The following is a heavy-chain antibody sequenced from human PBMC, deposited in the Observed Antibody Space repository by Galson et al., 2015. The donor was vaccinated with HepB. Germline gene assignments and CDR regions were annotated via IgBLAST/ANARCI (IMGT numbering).Heavy chain of an antibody. D-gene: IGHD2-21*02. Sequence: SLRLSCAASGFTVSSNYMSWVRQAPGKGLEWVSVIYSGGSTYYADSVKGRCTISRDNTKNTLYLQMNSVGAEDAAVYYCASVVVTMKNDSFDIWGQGTMVTVSS. CDR2: IYSGGST. J-gene: IGHJ3*02. CDR3: ASVVVTMKNDSFDI. V-gene: IGHV3-53*01. CDR1: GFTVSSNY.